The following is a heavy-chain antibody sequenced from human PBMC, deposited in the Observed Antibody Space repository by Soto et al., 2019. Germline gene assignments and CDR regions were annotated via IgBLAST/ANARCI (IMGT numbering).Heavy chain of an antibody. V-gene: IGHV4-34*01. D-gene: IGHD2-15*01. CDR1: GGSFSGYY. J-gene: IGHJ4*02. Sequence: NPSETLSLTCAVYGGSFSGYYWSWIRQPPGKGLEWIGEINHSGSTNYNPSLKSRVTISVDTSKNQFSLKLSSVTAADTAVYYCAFGGGTKGEYWGQGTLVTVSS. CDR3: AFGGGTKGEY. CDR2: INHSGST.